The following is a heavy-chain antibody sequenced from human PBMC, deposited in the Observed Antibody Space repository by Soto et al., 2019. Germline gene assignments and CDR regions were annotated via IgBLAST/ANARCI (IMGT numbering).Heavy chain of an antibody. V-gene: IGHV4-34*01. CDR1: GGSFSGYY. Sequence: QVQLQQWGAGLLKPSETLSLTCAVYGGSFSGYYWSWIRQPPGKGLEWIGEINHSGSTNYNPSLKSRVTISVDTSKNQFSLKLSSVTAADTAVYYCARGGGGLLWFGTRFDYWGQGTLVTVSS. CDR3: ARGGGGLLWFGTRFDY. CDR2: INHSGST. J-gene: IGHJ4*02. D-gene: IGHD3-10*01.